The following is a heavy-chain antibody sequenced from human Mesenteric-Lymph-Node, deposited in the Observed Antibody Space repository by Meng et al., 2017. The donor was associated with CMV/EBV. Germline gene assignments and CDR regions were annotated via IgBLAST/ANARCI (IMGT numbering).Heavy chain of an antibody. CDR1: DGSFTNYY. Sequence: SETLSPTCAIYDGSFTNYYWSWIRQPPGKGLEWIGEINDGGSANYNPSLKSRVTISVDTSKSQFSLKVRSVTAADTAVYYCATAPIYQLPDYWGQGTLVTVSS. CDR3: ATAPIYQLPDY. J-gene: IGHJ4*02. CDR2: INDGGSA. V-gene: IGHV4-34*01. D-gene: IGHD2-2*01.